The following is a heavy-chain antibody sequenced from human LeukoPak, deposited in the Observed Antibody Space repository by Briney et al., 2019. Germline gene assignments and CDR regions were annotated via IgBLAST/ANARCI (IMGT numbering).Heavy chain of an antibody. CDR3: ARAGSGSGWYFDY. CDR2: ISPYNGNT. V-gene: IGHV1-18*01. Sequence: ASVKVSCKASGYDFTSVGITWVRRAPGQGLEWMGWISPYNGNTRYAQKFQGRVAMTTDTSTTTACMELRGLRFNDTAVYYCARAGSGSGWYFDYWGQGTLVTVSS. D-gene: IGHD6-19*01. CDR1: GYDFTSVG. J-gene: IGHJ4*02.